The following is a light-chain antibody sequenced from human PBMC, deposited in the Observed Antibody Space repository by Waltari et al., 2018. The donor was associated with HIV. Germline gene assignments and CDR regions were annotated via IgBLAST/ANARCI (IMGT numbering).Light chain of an antibody. CDR1: QSVSSY. CDR3: QQRSNWPPLT. J-gene: IGKJ4*01. CDR2: DAS. V-gene: IGKV3-11*01. Sequence: VLTQSPATLSLSPGERATLSCRASQSVSSYLAWYQQEPGQAPRLLIYDASNRATGIPARFSGSGSGTDFTLTISSLEPEDFAVYYCQQRSNWPPLTFGGGTKVEIK.